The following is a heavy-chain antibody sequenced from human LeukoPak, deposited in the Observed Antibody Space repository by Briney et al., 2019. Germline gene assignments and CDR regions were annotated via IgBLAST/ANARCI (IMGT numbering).Heavy chain of an antibody. D-gene: IGHD4-17*01. CDR3: AKTTGGWFDP. CDR1: GYTFRRNG. J-gene: IGHJ5*02. CDR2: ISFDGSNK. Sequence: PGRCLRLSCAASGYTFRRNGMLWARHAPGKGLEWVAVISFDGSNKYYADSVKGRFTISRDNSKNTLYLHMTSLRPDDTAVYYCAKTTGGWFDPWGQGILVTVSS. V-gene: IGHV3-30*18.